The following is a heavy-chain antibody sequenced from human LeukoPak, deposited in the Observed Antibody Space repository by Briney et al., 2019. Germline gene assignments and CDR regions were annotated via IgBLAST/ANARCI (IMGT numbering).Heavy chain of an antibody. CDR2: IKQGGSEK. Sequence: GGSLRLSCAASGFTFSSYWMSWVRQAPGKGLEWVANIKQGGSEKYYVDSVKGRFTISRDNAKNSLYLQMNSLRAEDTAVYYCARPLRDGYNFDAFDIWGQGTMVTVSS. D-gene: IGHD5-24*01. CDR3: ARPLRDGYNFDAFDI. J-gene: IGHJ3*02. CDR1: GFTFSSYW. V-gene: IGHV3-7*05.